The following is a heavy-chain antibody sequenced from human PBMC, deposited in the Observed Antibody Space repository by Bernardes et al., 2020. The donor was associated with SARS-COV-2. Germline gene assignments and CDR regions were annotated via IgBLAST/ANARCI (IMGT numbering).Heavy chain of an antibody. CDR1: GFTFRNYV. J-gene: IGHJ6*02. Sequence: GGSLRLSCSVSGFTFRNYVMYWVRQAPGKGLEWVSLITWDGSGSWYGDSVKGRFTISRDNSKNSLYLQMNSLRTEDTAFYYCAKDIEVGGVWGGMDVWGQGTTVTVSS. D-gene: IGHD3-16*01. CDR3: AKDIEVGGVWGGMDV. CDR2: ITWDGSGS. V-gene: IGHV3-43*01.